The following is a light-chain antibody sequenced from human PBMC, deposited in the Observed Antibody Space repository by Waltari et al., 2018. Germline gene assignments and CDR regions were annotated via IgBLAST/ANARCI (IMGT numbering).Light chain of an antibody. Sequence: EIVLTQSPGTLSLSPGERATLSCRASQSVSRTLAWYQPKPGQAPRLPIDGASTRATGIPDRCSGSGSGTDFSLTISRLEPEDFAVYYCQHYVRLPVTFGQGTKVEIK. J-gene: IGKJ1*01. V-gene: IGKV3-20*01. CDR2: GAS. CDR3: QHYVRLPVT. CDR1: QSVSRT.